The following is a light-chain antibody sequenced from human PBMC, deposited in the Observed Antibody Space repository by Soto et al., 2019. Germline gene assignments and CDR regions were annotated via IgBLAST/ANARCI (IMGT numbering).Light chain of an antibody. Sequence: QSALTQPASVSGSPGQSITISCTGTSSDVGGYNYVSWYQQHPGKAPKLMIYDVSNRPSGVSNRFSGSKSGNTASLTISGLQAEDEAAYYGSSYTSSSPLVVFGGGTKLTVL. CDR1: SSDVGGYNY. V-gene: IGLV2-14*01. CDR2: DVS. J-gene: IGLJ2*01. CDR3: SSYTSSSPLVV.